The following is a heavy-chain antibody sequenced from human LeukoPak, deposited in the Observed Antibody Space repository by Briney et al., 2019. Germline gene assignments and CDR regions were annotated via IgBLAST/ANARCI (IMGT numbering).Heavy chain of an antibody. D-gene: IGHD5-18*01. J-gene: IGHJ4*02. V-gene: IGHV3-33*01. CDR1: GFTFSSYG. Sequence: GGSLRLSCAASGFTFSSYGMHWVRQAPGKGLEWVAVIWYDGSNKYYADSVKGRFTISRDNSKNTLYLQMNSLRAEDTAVYYCARGGYSYGQGHYFDYWGQGTLVTVSS. CDR3: ARGGYSYGQGHYFDY. CDR2: IWYDGSNK.